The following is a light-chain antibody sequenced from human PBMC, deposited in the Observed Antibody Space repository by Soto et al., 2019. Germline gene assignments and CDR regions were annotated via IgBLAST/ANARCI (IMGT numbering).Light chain of an antibody. Sequence: EIVLTQSPATLSLSPGERATFSCRASQSVSSYLAWYQQKPGQAPRLLIYDASNRATGIPARFSGSGSGTEFTLTISSLQPDDFATYYCQQYNSYWTFGQGTKVDI. CDR2: DAS. V-gene: IGKV3-11*01. CDR3: QQYNSYWT. J-gene: IGKJ1*01. CDR1: QSVSSY.